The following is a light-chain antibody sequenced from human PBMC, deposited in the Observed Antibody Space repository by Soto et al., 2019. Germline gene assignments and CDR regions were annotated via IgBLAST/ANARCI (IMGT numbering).Light chain of an antibody. CDR3: QHYNSYSEA. Sequence: DSQMTQSPSTLSGSVGDRVTITCRASQTISSWLAWYQQKSGKAPKLLIYKASTLKSGVPSRFSGSGSGTEFTLTISSLQPDDFATYYCQHYNSYSEAFGQGTKVDI. CDR1: QTISSW. V-gene: IGKV1-5*03. J-gene: IGKJ1*01. CDR2: KAS.